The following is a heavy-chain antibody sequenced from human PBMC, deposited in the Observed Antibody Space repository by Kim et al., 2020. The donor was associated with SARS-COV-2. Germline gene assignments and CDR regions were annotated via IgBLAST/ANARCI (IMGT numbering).Heavy chain of an antibody. CDR3: ARFSGYDRPGVDY. J-gene: IGHJ4*02. D-gene: IGHD5-12*01. V-gene: IGHV4-34*01. CDR2: INHSGST. Sequence: SETLSLTCAVYGGSFSGYYWSWIRQPPGKGLEWIGEINHSGSTNYNPSLKSRVTISVDTSKNQFSLKLSSVTAADTAVYYCARFSGYDRPGVDYWGQGTLVTVSS. CDR1: GGSFSGYY.